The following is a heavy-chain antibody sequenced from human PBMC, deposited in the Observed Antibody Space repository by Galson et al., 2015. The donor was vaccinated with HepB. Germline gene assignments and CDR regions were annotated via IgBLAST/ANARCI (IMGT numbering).Heavy chain of an antibody. D-gene: IGHD1-1*01. CDR2: INPNSGGT. Sequence: SVKVSCKASGYTFTGYYMHWVRQAPGQGLEWMGRINPNSGGTNYAQKFQGRVTITADESTSTAYMELSSLRSEDTAVYYCARDAGTALYYYYGMDVWGQGTTVTVSS. CDR1: GYTFTGYY. V-gene: IGHV1-2*06. J-gene: IGHJ6*02. CDR3: ARDAGTALYYYYGMDV.